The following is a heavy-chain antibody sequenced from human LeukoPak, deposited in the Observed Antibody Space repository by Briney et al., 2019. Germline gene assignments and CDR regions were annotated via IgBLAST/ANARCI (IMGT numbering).Heavy chain of an antibody. CDR1: GFTFSIYS. Sequence: GGSLRLSCAASGFTFSIYSMNWVRQAPGKGLEWVSSISPSSSYIYYADSGKGRFTVSRDNAKNSLYLQMNSLRAEDTAVYYCATKVPGSSHFSSWGQGTLVTVSS. CDR2: ISPSSSYI. V-gene: IGHV3-21*01. D-gene: IGHD6-19*01. J-gene: IGHJ4*02. CDR3: ATKVPGSSHFSS.